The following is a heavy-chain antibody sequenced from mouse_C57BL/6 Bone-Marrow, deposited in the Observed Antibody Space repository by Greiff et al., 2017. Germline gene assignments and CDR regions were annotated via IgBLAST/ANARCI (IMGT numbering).Heavy chain of an antibody. CDR1: GYTFTSYG. CDR3: ARQAYYYGSSPYWYFDV. V-gene: IGHV1-81*01. CDR2: IYPRSGNT. D-gene: IGHD1-1*01. J-gene: IGHJ1*03. Sequence: QVQLQQSGAELARPGASVKLSCKASGYTFTSYGISWVKQRTGQGLEWIGEIYPRSGNTYYNEKFKGKATLTADKSSSTAYMELRSLTSEDSAVYFCARQAYYYGSSPYWYFDVWGTGTTVTVSS.